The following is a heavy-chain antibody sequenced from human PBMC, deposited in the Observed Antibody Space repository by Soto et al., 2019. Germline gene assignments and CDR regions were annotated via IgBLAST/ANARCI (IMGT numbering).Heavy chain of an antibody. D-gene: IGHD2-8*02. V-gene: IGHV1-8*01. J-gene: IGHJ4*02. CDR3: ARVPGGLYRGSDY. Sequence: ASVKVSCKASGYTFTSYDIYWVRQATGQGLEWMGWMNPNTGNSAYAQKFQGRVTVTSDTSINTVHMELNSLRSEDTAVYYCARVPGGLYRGSDYWGQGTLVTVSS. CDR2: MNPNTGNS. CDR1: GYTFTSYD.